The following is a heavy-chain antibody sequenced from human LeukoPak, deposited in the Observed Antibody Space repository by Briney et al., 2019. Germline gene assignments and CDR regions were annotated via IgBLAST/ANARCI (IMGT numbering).Heavy chain of an antibody. CDR2: INTNSGAT. J-gene: IGHJ3*02. CDR3: AKPQPGAFEI. Sequence: GASVKVSCKASGYTFTGYYVHWVRQAPGQGLEWMGWINTNSGATNYVQKFQGRVTMTRDTSISTAYMELSRLRSDDTAFYYCAKPQPGAFEIWGQGTMVTVSS. D-gene: IGHD2-2*01. CDR1: GYTFTGYY. V-gene: IGHV1-2*02.